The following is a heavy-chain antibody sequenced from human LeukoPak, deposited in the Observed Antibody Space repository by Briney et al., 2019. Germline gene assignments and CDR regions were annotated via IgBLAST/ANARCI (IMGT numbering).Heavy chain of an antibody. J-gene: IGHJ4*02. CDR2: IYYSGST. V-gene: IGHV4-59*01. CDR1: GGSISSYY. CDR3: ARINSGYDSYYFDY. D-gene: IGHD5-12*01. Sequence: PSETLSLTSTVSGGSISSYYWSWIRQPPGKGLEWIGYIYYSGSTNYNPSLKSRVTISVDTSKNQFSLKLSSVTAADTAVYYCARINSGYDSYYFDYWGQGTLVTVSS.